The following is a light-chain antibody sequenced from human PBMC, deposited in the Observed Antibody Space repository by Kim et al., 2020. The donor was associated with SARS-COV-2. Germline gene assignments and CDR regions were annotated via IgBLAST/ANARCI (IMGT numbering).Light chain of an antibody. Sequence: DIVLTQSPDSLAVSLGERATINCQSSQSVLYSSNNKNYLAWYQQKPGQPPKLLIYWASTRESGVPDRFSGSGSGTDFTLTISSLQAEDVAVYYCQQYYTTPRTFGQGTKLEI. J-gene: IGKJ2*01. CDR1: QSVLYSSNNKNY. V-gene: IGKV4-1*01. CDR2: WAS. CDR3: QQYYTTPRT.